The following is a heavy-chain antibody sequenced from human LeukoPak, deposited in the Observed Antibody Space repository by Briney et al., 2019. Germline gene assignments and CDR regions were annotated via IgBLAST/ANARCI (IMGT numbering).Heavy chain of an antibody. V-gene: IGHV4-34*01. CDR1: SGSINGYY. CDR3: ARGKILSRYCFDF. CDR2: IHYSGAT. J-gene: IGHJ4*02. Sequence: PSVTLSLTCAVYSGSINGYYWIWIRQTPGRGLEWVVEIHYSGATSYNQSLKSRATISTDTSKNKVSMKLSSVTAADTAVYYCARGKILSRYCFDFWGQGALVTVSS. D-gene: IGHD3-9*01.